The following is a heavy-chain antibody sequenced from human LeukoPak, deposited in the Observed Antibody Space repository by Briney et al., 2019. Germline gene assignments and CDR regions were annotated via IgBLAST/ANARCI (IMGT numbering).Heavy chain of an antibody. CDR3: ASMVTIFGVVPYYFDY. J-gene: IGHJ4*02. CDR1: GFTFSNAW. Sequence: GGSLRLSCAASGFTFSNAWMHWVRQAPGKGLEWVSYISSSSSTIYYADSVKGRFTISRDNAKNSLYLQMNSLRAEDTAVYYCASMVTIFGVVPYYFDYWGQGTLVTVSS. V-gene: IGHV3-48*01. CDR2: ISSSSSTI. D-gene: IGHD3-3*01.